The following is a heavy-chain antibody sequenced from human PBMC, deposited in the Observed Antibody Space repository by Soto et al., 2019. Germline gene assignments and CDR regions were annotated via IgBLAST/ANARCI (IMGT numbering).Heavy chain of an antibody. V-gene: IGHV3-48*01. CDR1: AFTFSNYN. CDR3: AREGDSSGWYNWFDP. CDR2: ISSSSTI. D-gene: IGHD3-22*01. Sequence: EVPLVESGGGLVQPGGSLRLSCAASAFTFSNYNMNWVRQAPGKGLEWVSYISSSSTIYYADSVKGRFTISRDNAKNSLYLQMNRLRAEDTAVYYCAREGDSSGWYNWFDPWGQGTLVTVSS. J-gene: IGHJ5*02.